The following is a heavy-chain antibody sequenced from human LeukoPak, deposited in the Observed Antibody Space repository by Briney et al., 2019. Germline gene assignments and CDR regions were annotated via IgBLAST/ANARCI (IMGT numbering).Heavy chain of an antibody. J-gene: IGHJ4*02. V-gene: IGHV1-18*01. CDR3: ARDERRAQIDY. CDR2: ISAYNGNT. CDR1: GGTLSSYA. Sequence: APVKVSCKASGGTLSSYAISWVRQAPGQGLEWMGWISAYNGNTNYAQKLQGRVTMTTDTSTSTAYMELRSLRSDDTAVYYCARDERRAQIDYWGQGTLVTVSS.